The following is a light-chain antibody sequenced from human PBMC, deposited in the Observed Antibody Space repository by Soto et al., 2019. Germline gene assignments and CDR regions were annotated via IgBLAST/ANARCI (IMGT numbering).Light chain of an antibody. Sequence: SYVLSQPPSVSVAPGQTARLSCGGHNIEKKAVHWYQQKPGQAPVLVVYDNTDRPSGIPERFSGSNSGNTATLTISRVEAGDEADYYCQVWDSDDDHRGVFGGGTKLTVL. CDR2: DNT. CDR3: QVWDSDDDHRGV. J-gene: IGLJ3*02. CDR1: NIEKKA. V-gene: IGLV3-21*02.